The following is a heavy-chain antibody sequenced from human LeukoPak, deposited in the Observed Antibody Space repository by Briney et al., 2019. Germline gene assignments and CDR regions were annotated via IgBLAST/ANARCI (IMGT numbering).Heavy chain of an antibody. Sequence: PSETLSLTCAVYGESFSGYFWNWIRQPPGKGLEWIGEIDHSGSTSNHNPSLKSRVTMSVDTSKNQFSLKLSSVTAADTAVYYCARKSGYARDYWGQGNLVTVSS. CDR2: IDHSGSTS. V-gene: IGHV4-34*01. CDR3: ARKSGYARDY. J-gene: IGHJ4*02. CDR1: GESFSGYF. D-gene: IGHD5-12*01.